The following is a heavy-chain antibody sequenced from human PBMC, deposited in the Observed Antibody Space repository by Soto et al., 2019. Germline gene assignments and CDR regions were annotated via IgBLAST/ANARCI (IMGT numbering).Heavy chain of an antibody. CDR2: IAYDGNNR. D-gene: IGHD1-1*01. V-gene: IGHV3-30*04. CDR3: ARDLQAGTDNVNWFAP. J-gene: IGHJ5*02. CDR1: GFSISRSA. Sequence: QVQLVESGGGVVQPGRSLRLSCAASGFSISRSAMHWVRQAPGKGLEWVAVIAYDGNNRWYADSAKGRFTISRDNSKNTVYLQMSSLRGEDTAVYYCARDLQAGTDNVNWFAPWGQGTLVTVSS.